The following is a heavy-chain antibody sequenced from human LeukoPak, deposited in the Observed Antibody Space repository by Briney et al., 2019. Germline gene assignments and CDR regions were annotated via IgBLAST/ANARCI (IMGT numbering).Heavy chain of an antibody. CDR3: ARDPGIVVVPAAIPKDYYYYGMDV. CDR2: ISAYNGNT. J-gene: IGHJ6*02. V-gene: IGHV1-18*01. Sequence: GASVKVSCKASGYTFTSYGISWVRQAPGQGLECMGWISAYNGNTNYAQKLQGRVTMTTDTSTSTAYMELRSLRSDDTAVYYCARDPGIVVVPAAIPKDYYYYGMDVWGQGTTVTVSS. CDR1: GYTFTSYG. D-gene: IGHD2-2*02.